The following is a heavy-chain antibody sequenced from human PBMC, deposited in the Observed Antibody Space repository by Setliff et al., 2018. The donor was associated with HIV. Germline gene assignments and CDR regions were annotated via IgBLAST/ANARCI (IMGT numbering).Heavy chain of an antibody. CDR1: GGSSIGSSIQ. CDR2: IAYSGTT. J-gene: IGHJ2*01. V-gene: IGHV4-39*07. Sequence: PSETLSLTCTVSGGSSIGSSIQSTWIRQSPGKGLEWIADIAYSGTTMYTNYNPSLESRVTVSEDTSKNQFSLKLNSVTAADTAVYYCARDGDWEFREWYFDLWGRGTLVTVSS. D-gene: IGHD3-10*01. CDR3: ARDGDWEFREWYFDL.